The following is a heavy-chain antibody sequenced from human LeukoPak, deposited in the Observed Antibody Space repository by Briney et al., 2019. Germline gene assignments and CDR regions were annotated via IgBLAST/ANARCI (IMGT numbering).Heavy chain of an antibody. J-gene: IGHJ4*02. Sequence: GASLRLSCAASGFTFSSYAMSCVRQAPGKGLECVSAISNSGGSTFYADSVKGRFTISRDNSKNTLYLQMNSLRAEDTAVYYCAKDRISMVRGVTRNWGQGTLVTVSS. CDR1: GFTFSSYA. CDR2: ISNSGGST. CDR3: AKDRISMVRGVTRN. D-gene: IGHD3-10*01. V-gene: IGHV3-23*01.